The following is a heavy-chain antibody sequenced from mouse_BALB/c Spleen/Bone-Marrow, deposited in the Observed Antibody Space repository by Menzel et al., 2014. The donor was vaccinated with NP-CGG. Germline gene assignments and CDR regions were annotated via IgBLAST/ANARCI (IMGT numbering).Heavy chain of an antibody. D-gene: IGHD1-1*01. Sequence: QVQLQQFGGEVVKPGTSVKLSCKTSGFTFSNSYISWLKLKPGQSLEWIAWIIGGTGGTTYNQKFTGKAQLTVDTSSNTAYIQLSSLTTEDSAIYYCARPLYGSSFAWFAYWGQGTLVTVSA. CDR1: GFTFSNSY. V-gene: IGHV1-54*02. J-gene: IGHJ3*01. CDR3: ARPLYGSSFAWFAY. CDR2: IIGGTGGT.